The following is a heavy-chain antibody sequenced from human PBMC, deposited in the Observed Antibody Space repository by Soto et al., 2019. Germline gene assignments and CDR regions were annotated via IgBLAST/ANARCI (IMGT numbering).Heavy chain of an antibody. CDR2: IIPILGIA. CDR3: ARDQEGYYDILTPSPLQH. V-gene: IGHV1-69*04. CDR1: GGTFSSYT. Sequence: ASVKVSCKASGGTFSSYTISWVRQAPGQGLEWMGRIIPILGIANYAQKFQGRVTITADKSTSTAYMELSSLRSEDTAVYYCARDQEGYYDILTPSPLQHWGQGTLVTVSS. J-gene: IGHJ1*01. D-gene: IGHD3-9*01.